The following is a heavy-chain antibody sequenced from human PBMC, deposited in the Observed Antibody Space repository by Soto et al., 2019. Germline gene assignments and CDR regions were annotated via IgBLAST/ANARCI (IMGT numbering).Heavy chain of an antibody. V-gene: IGHV5-51*01. Sequence: ESLKISFKGSGYSFTNYWIGWVRQIPGKGLEWMGIIYPGNSDTRYSPSFQGQVTISADKSISTAHLQWSSLKASDTAMYYCARQREACSSTSCYYPFDIWGQGTMVTVSS. D-gene: IGHD2-2*01. CDR1: GYSFTNYW. J-gene: IGHJ3*02. CDR3: ARQREACSSTSCYYPFDI. CDR2: IYPGNSDT.